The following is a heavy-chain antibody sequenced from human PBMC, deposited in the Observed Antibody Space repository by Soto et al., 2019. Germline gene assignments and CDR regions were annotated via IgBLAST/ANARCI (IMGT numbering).Heavy chain of an antibody. CDR3: ARGLYDFWSGLGYGMDV. CDR1: GDSAPSNSAA. CDR2: TYYRSKWYN. Sequence: SQTLSLTCVISGDSAPSNSAAWNWIRQSPSRGLEWLGRTYYRSKWYNDYAVSVKSRITINPDTSKNQFSLQLNSVTPEDTAVYYCARGLYDFWSGLGYGMDVWGQGTTVTVSS. D-gene: IGHD3-3*01. V-gene: IGHV6-1*01. J-gene: IGHJ6*02.